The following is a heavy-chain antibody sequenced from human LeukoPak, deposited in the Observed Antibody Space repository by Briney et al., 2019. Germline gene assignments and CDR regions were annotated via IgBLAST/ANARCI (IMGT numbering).Heavy chain of an antibody. CDR2: ISSSSSYI. D-gene: IGHD4-17*01. Sequence: GGSLRLSCAASGFTFSSYSMNWVRQAPGKGLEWVSSISSSSSYIYYADAVKGRFTISRDNAKNSLYLQMNSLRAEDTAVYYCARDPGTTTSHPFDPWGQGTLVTVSS. V-gene: IGHV3-21*01. CDR1: GFTFSSYS. J-gene: IGHJ5*02. CDR3: ARDPGTTTSHPFDP.